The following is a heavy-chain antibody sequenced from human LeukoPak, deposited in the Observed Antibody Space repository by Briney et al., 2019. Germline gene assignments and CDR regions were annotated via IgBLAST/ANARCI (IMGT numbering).Heavy chain of an antibody. CDR3: AKDRNGWPTNFDS. J-gene: IGHJ4*02. CDR2: ISSSVDTI. V-gene: IGHV3-23*01. CDR1: GFTFSTYA. D-gene: IGHD6-19*01. Sequence: LPAGNLRLSCAASGFTFSTYAVNWLRPAPGKGLEWFSAISSSVDTIYYAVSVKGRSSISRDNSKNTLYLQMNSLRAEDTAVYYCAKDRNGWPTNFDSWGQGTLVTASA.